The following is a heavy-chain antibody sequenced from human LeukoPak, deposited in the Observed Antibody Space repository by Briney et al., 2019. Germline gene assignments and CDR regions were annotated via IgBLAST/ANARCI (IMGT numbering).Heavy chain of an antibody. V-gene: IGHV7-4-1*02. CDR2: INTNTGNP. D-gene: IGHD3-3*01. J-gene: IGHJ4*02. CDR1: GYTFTSYA. Sequence: ASVKASCKASGYTFTSYAMNWVRQAPGQGLEWMGWINTNTGNPTYAQGFTGRFVFSLDTSVSTAYLQISSLKAEDTAVYYCARDIGTTYYDFWSGYYNFDYWGQGTLVTVSS. CDR3: ARDIGTTYYDFWSGYYNFDY.